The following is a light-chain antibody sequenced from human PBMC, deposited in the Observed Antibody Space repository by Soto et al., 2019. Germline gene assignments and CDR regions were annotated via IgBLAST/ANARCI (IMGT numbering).Light chain of an antibody. CDR3: QQRSNWPLT. CDR2: DAS. V-gene: IGKV3-11*01. J-gene: IGKJ4*01. CDR1: QSVSTY. Sequence: EIVLTQSPATLSLSPGERATLSCRASQSVSTYLAWYQQKCGQAPRLLIYDASNRATGIPARFSGSGSGTDFTLTISSLEPEDFAVYYCQQRSNWPLTFGGGTKVEIK.